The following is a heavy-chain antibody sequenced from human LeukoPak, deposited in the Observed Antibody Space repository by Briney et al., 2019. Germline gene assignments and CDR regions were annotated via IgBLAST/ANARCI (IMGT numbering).Heavy chain of an antibody. Sequence: GGSLRLSCAASGFTFSNYAMHWVRQAPGKGLEWVAVISFDGRNKFYADSVKGRFTISRDNYKNTLFLQMNSLRVEDMAVYYCARTREDYSNPLTYYYYYYMDVWGKGTTVTVSS. CDR2: ISFDGRNK. D-gene: IGHD4-11*01. J-gene: IGHJ6*03. CDR1: GFTFSNYA. CDR3: ARTREDYSNPLTYYYYYYMDV. V-gene: IGHV3-30*04.